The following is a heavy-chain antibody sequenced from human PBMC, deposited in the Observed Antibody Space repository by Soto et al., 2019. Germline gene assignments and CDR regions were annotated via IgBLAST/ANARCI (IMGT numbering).Heavy chain of an antibody. J-gene: IGHJ5*02. CDR1: GFTFSNAW. Sequence: PVGSLRLSCAASGFTFSNAWMSWVRQAPGKGLEWVGRIKSKTDGGTTDYAAPVKGRFTISRDDSKNTLYLQMNSLKTEDTAVYYCTTDATGTTDNWFDPWGQGTLVTVSS. V-gene: IGHV3-15*01. D-gene: IGHD1-7*01. CDR3: TTDATGTTDNWFDP. CDR2: IKSKTDGGTT.